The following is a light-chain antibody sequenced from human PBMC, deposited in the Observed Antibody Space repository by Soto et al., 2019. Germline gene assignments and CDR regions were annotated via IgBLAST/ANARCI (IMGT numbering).Light chain of an antibody. Sequence: EIVWTQSPGTLSLSPGEGATFPCRASQSVSSSYLAWYQQKPGQAPRLLIYGASSRATGIPDRFSGSGSGTDFTLTISRLEPEDFAVYYCQQYGSSPPFGGGTKVDIK. V-gene: IGKV3-20*01. CDR1: QSVSSSY. J-gene: IGKJ4*01. CDR3: QQYGSSPP. CDR2: GAS.